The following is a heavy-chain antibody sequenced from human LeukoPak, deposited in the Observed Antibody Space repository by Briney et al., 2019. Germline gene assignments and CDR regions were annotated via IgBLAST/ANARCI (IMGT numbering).Heavy chain of an antibody. CDR2: ISYDGSNK. Sequence: GGSLRLSCAASGFTFSSYAMHWVRQAPGKGLEWVAVISYDGSNKYYADSVKGRFTISRDNAQNSLHLQMNSLRDEDTALYYCAIQYCTDGVCSTPFDYWGQGTLVTVSS. J-gene: IGHJ4*02. V-gene: IGHV3-30*04. D-gene: IGHD2-8*01. CDR1: GFTFSSYA. CDR3: AIQYCTDGVCSTPFDY.